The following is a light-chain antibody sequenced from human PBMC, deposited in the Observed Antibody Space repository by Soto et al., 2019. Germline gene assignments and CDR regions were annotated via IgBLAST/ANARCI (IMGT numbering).Light chain of an antibody. CDR1: QSISSS. J-gene: IGKJ1*01. CDR2: AAS. V-gene: IGKV1-39*01. Sequence: DIQMTQSPSSLSASVGDSVTITCRASQSISSSLNWYQQKPGKAPRLLIYAASTLQSGVPSGFSGSGSGTDFALTISSLQPENFATYYCQQYNSDSWTFGQGTKVEIK. CDR3: QQYNSDSWT.